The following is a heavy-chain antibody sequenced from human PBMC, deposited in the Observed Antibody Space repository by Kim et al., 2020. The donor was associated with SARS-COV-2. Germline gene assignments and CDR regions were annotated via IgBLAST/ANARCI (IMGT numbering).Heavy chain of an antibody. CDR2: ISYDGSNK. D-gene: IGHD6-19*01. J-gene: IGHJ4*02. CDR3: AKSQRSSGWYRGGYFDY. Sequence: GGSLRLSCAASGFTFSSYGMHWVRQAPGKGLEWVAVISYDGSNKYYADSVKGRFTISRDNSKNTLYLQMNSLRAEDTAVYYCAKSQRSSGWYRGGYFDYWGQGTLVTVSS. CDR1: GFTFSSYG. V-gene: IGHV3-30*18.